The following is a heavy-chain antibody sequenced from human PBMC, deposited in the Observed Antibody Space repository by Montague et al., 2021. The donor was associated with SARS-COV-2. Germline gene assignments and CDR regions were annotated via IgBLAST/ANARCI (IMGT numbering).Heavy chain of an antibody. CDR2: IYYSGST. V-gene: IGHV4-31*03. D-gene: IGHD3-22*01. Sequence: TLSLTRTVSGGSISSGGYYWSWIRQHPGKGLEWIGYIYYSGSTYYNPSLKSRVTISVDTSKNQFSLKLSSVTAADTAVYYCARVRITMIVVVDAFDIWGQGTMCFVSA. CDR3: ARVRITMIVVVDAFDI. CDR1: GGSISSGGYY. J-gene: IGHJ3*02.